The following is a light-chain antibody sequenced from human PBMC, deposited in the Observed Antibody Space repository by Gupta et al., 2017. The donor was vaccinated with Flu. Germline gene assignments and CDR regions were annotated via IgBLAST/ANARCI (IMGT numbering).Light chain of an antibody. CDR1: SSNIGNNY. CDR3: EAWDSSLRAVV. Sequence: SAAPGQKLTISCSGSSSNIGNNYVSWYQQFPGTAPTLLIYYDNARPSGIPDRFSGSKSDTSATLVITGLQTGDEADYYCEAWDSSLRAVVFGGGTKLTVL. V-gene: IGLV1-51*01. CDR2: YDN. J-gene: IGLJ3*02.